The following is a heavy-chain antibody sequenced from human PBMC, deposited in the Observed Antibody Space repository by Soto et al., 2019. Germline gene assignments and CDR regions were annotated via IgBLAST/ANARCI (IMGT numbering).Heavy chain of an antibody. J-gene: IGHJ5*02. D-gene: IGHD3-16*01. CDR3: ASAPTFGGVIVH. CDR1: GGSISSSSYY. Sequence: SETLSLTCTVSGGSISSSSYYWGWIRQPPGKGLEWIGSIYYSGSTYYNPSLKSRVTISVDTSKNQFSLKLSSVTAADTAVYYCASAPTFGGVIVHWGQGTLVTVSS. V-gene: IGHV4-39*01. CDR2: IYYSGST.